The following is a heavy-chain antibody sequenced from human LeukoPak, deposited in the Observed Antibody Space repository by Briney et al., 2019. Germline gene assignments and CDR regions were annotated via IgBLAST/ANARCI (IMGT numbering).Heavy chain of an antibody. J-gene: IGHJ5*02. Sequence: PGGSLRLSCAASGFTVSSNYMSWVRQAPGKGLEWVSVIYSSSSSTYYTDSVKGRFTISRDNAKSTLYLQMSSLRAEDTAMYYCARVASGSWNWFDPWGQGTLVTVSS. CDR2: IYSSSSST. CDR1: GFTVSSNY. D-gene: IGHD1-26*01. V-gene: IGHV3-53*01. CDR3: ARVASGSWNWFDP.